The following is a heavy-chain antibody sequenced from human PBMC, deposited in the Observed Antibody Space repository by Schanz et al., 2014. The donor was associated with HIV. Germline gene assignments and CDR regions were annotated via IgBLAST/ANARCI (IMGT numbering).Heavy chain of an antibody. V-gene: IGHV4-30-4*01. CDR3: AREDVSNWSFDL. CDR2: IHSSGNT. Sequence: QVQLQESGPGLVKPSQTLSLTCNVSGGSISSGDYYWSWIRQPPGKGLEWIGYIHSSGNTHYNPSLRGRLTISVDTSKNQFSLEVNSVTAADTAVYYCAREDVSNWSFDLWGRGTLVSVSS. CDR1: GGSISSGDYY. D-gene: IGHD3-10*02. J-gene: IGHJ2*01.